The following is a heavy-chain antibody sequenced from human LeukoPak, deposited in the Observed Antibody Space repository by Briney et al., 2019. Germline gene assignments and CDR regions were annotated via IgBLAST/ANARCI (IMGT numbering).Heavy chain of an antibody. V-gene: IGHV3-30-3*01. CDR3: ARDGRGDYYDSSGRLDY. J-gene: IGHJ4*02. CDR2: ISYDGSNK. Sequence: GGSLRLSCAASGFIFSSYAMHWVRQAPGKGLEWVAVISYDGSNKYYADSVKGRFTISRDNSKNTLYLQMNSLRAEDTAVYYCARDGRGDYYDSSGRLDYWGQGTLVTVSS. CDR1: GFIFSSYA. D-gene: IGHD3-22*01.